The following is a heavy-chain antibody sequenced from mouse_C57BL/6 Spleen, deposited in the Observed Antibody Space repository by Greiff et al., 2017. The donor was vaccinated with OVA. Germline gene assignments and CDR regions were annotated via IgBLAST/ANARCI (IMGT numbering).Heavy chain of an antibody. Sequence: VQLVESGPELVKPGASVKISCKASGYSFTSYYIHWVKQRPGQGLEWIGWIYPGSGITKYNEKFKGKATLTADTSSSTAYMQLSSLTSEDAAVYYWARGLITTVRVDYWGQGTTLTVSS. CDR3: ARGLITTVRVDY. D-gene: IGHD1-1*01. CDR1: GYSFTSYY. V-gene: IGHV1-66*01. J-gene: IGHJ2*01. CDR2: IYPGSGIT.